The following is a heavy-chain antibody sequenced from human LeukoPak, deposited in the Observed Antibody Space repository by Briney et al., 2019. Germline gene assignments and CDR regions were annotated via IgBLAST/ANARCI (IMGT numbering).Heavy chain of an antibody. V-gene: IGHV3-7*01. D-gene: IGHD6-19*01. Sequence: GGSLRLTCAASGFTCSSYWMSWVRQAPGKGLEWVANIKQDGSEKYYVDSVKGRFTISRDNAKSSLYLQMNSLRAEDTAVYYCARDRWLARWGQGTLVTVST. J-gene: IGHJ4*02. CDR3: ARDRWLAR. CDR1: GFTCSSYW. CDR2: IKQDGSEK.